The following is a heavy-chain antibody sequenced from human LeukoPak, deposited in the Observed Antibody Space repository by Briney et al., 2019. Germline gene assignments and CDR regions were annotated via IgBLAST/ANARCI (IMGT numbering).Heavy chain of an antibody. CDR2: IYYSGST. CDR3: ASTYYYDSSGYYDYFDY. D-gene: IGHD3-22*01. Sequence: PSETLSLTCTVSGGSISSYYWSWIRQPPGKGLEWIGYIYYSGSTNYNPSLKSRVTISVDTSKNQFSLKLSSVTAADTAVYYCASTYYYDSSGYYDYFDYWGQGTLVTVSS. CDR1: GGSISSYY. J-gene: IGHJ4*02. V-gene: IGHV4-59*01.